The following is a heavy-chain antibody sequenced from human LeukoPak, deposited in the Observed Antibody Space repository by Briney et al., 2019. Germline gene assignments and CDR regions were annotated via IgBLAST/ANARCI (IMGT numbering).Heavy chain of an antibody. J-gene: IGHJ5*02. CDR1: GFTFSSYW. D-gene: IGHD3-22*01. Sequence: GGSLRLSCAASGFTFSSYWMHWVRQAPGKGLEWVSAISGSGTTIYYADSVKGRFTISRDNSKNTLYLQMNSLRAEDTAVYYCANLYDSVGYYIAWGQGALVTVSS. V-gene: IGHV3-23*01. CDR3: ANLYDSVGYYIA. CDR2: ISGSGTTI.